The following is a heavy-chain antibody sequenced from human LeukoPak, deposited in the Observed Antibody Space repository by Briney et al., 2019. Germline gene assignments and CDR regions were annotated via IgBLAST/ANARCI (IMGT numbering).Heavy chain of an antibody. J-gene: IGHJ3*02. CDR3: AAERWLQLGDAFDI. Sequence: GGSLRLSCAASGFTFSSYWMSWVRQAPGKGLEWVANIKQDGSEKYYVDSVKGRFTIYRDNAKNSLYLQMNILRAEDTAVYYCAAERWLQLGDAFDIWGQGTMVTVSS. D-gene: IGHD5-24*01. CDR2: IKQDGSEK. CDR1: GFTFSSYW. V-gene: IGHV3-7*01.